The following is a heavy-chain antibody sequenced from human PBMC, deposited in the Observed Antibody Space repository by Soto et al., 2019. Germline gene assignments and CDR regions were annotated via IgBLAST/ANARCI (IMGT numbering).Heavy chain of an antibody. CDR1: GGTFSSYA. J-gene: IGHJ6*02. Sequence: AASVKVSCKASGGTFSSYAISWVRQAPGQGLEWMGGIIPIFGTANYAQKFQGRVTITADKSTSTAYMELSSLRSEDTAVYYCAREYSDYPSYGMDVWGQGTTVTVSS. CDR2: IIPIFGTA. D-gene: IGHD5-12*01. V-gene: IGHV1-69*06. CDR3: AREYSDYPSYGMDV.